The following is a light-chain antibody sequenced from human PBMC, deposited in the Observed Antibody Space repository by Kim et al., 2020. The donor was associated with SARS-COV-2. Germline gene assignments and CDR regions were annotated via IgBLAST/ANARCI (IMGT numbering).Light chain of an antibody. V-gene: IGLV2-14*04. J-gene: IGLJ3*02. CDR3: SSYTSSDTWV. CDR2: DVS. Sequence: GQWITISCTGTSSDVGGYNHVAWYQQHPGKAPKVMIYDVSERPSGVSNRFSGSKSGNTASLTISGLQAEDEADYYCSSYTSSDTWVFGGGTKLTVL. CDR1: SSDVGGYNH.